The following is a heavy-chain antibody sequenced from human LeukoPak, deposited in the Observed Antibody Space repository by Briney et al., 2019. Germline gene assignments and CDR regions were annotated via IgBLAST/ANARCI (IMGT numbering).Heavy chain of an antibody. V-gene: IGHV1-2*04. CDR2: INPNSGGT. D-gene: IGHD2-2*01. CDR1: GYTFTGYY. J-gene: IGHJ4*02. CDR3: ARANALYCSSTSCLFDY. Sequence: ASVKVSCKASGYTFTGYYMHWVRQAPGQGLEWMGWINPNSGGTNYAQKFQGWVTMTRDTSISTAYMELSRLRSDDTAIYYCARANALYCSSTSCLFDYWGQGTLVTVSS.